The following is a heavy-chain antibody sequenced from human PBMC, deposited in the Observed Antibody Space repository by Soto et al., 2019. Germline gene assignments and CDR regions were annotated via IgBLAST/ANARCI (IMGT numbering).Heavy chain of an antibody. CDR3: ARRGLLWFGESPFDP. CDR2: INHSGST. J-gene: IGHJ5*02. CDR1: GGSFSGYY. Sequence: QVQLQQWGAGLLKPSETLSLTCAVYGGSFSGYYWSWIRQPPGKGLEWIGEINHSGSTNYNPSLKSRVTISVDTSKNQFSLKLSSVAAADTAVYYCARRGLLWFGESPFDPWGQGTLVTVSS. D-gene: IGHD3-10*01. V-gene: IGHV4-34*01.